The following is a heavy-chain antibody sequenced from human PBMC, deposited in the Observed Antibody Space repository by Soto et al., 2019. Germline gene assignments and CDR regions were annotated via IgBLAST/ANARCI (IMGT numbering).Heavy chain of an antibody. Sequence: QVQLVQSGAEVKKPGSSVKVSCKASGGTFSSHVFNWVRQAPGQGLEWMGGIMPIIGTANYAQKFQGRGTITAADSTSTASMELSSLRSEDTAVYYCARDLEFRDGNISHLDYWGQGTLVTVSS. CDR2: IMPIIGTA. CDR1: GGTFSSHV. J-gene: IGHJ4*02. D-gene: IGHD3-10*01. CDR3: ARDLEFRDGNISHLDY. V-gene: IGHV1-69*01.